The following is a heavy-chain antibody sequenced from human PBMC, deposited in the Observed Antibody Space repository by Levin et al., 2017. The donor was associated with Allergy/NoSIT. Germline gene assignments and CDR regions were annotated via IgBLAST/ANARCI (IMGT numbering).Heavy chain of an antibody. CDR2: IKQDGSEK. CDR1: GFTFSSYW. CDR3: ARESRYSYGFYMDV. D-gene: IGHD5-18*01. Sequence: GESLKISCAASGFTFSSYWMSWVRQAPGKGLEWVANIKQDGSEKYYVDSVKGRFTISRDNAKNSLYLQMNSLRAEDTAVYYCARESRYSYGFYMDVWGKGTTVTVSS. J-gene: IGHJ6*03. V-gene: IGHV3-7*04.